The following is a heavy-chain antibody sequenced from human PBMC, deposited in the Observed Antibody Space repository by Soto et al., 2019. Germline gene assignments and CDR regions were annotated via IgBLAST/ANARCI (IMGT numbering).Heavy chain of an antibody. CDR2: MSGSGGST. CDR1: GFTFNNYA. CDR3: VKDLGYSLFAMGGGMDV. D-gene: IGHD3-3*02. V-gene: IGHV3-23*01. Sequence: EVQLLESGGGFVQPGGAMRLSCVASGFTFNNYAMNWVRQAPGKGPEWVSGMSGSGGSTFYADSVRGRFTTSRDTSKYTVYLQMDRLRVEDTAIYYCVKDLGYSLFAMGGGMDVWGRGTTVTVSS. J-gene: IGHJ6*02.